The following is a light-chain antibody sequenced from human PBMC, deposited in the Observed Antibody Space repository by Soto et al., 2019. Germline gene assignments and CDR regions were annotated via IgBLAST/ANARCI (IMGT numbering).Light chain of an antibody. V-gene: IGLV1-40*01. Sequence: QSVLTQPSSVSGAPGQRVTISCTGSSTNIGEGYDVHWYQQLPGMAPKLLIYGHNNRPSGVPDRFSVSKSGTSVSLAITGLQPEDEADYYCQSYDPSLIVMFGGGTKLTVL. CDR2: GHN. J-gene: IGLJ3*02. CDR3: QSYDPSLIVM. CDR1: STNIGEGYD.